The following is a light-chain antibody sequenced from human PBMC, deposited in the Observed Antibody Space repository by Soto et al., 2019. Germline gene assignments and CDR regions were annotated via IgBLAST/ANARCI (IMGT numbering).Light chain of an antibody. Sequence: RMTQSPSSLAASGGDTITITCRASRTINTYLNWFQQKPGEPPRLLIYGASTLHDGVPSRFSGSGSGADFTLPITRLQPEDFASYHCHPTSSDISFGGGTKVDI. CDR1: RTINTY. V-gene: IGKV1-39*01. CDR3: HPTSSDIS. CDR2: GAS. J-gene: IGKJ4*01.